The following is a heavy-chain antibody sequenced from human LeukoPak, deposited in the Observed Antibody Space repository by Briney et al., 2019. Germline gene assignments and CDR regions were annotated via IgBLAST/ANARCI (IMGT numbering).Heavy chain of an antibody. CDR1: GGSISSYY. CDR2: IYYSGST. V-gene: IGHV4-59*01. CDR3: ARVRIPRSFSDAFDI. J-gene: IGHJ3*02. Sequence: SETLSLTCTVSGGSISSYYWSWIRQPPGKGLEWIGYIYYSGSTNYNPSLKSRVTISVDTSKNQFSLKLSSVTAADTAVYYCARVRIPRSFSDAFDIWGQGTMVTVSS. D-gene: IGHD2-2*02.